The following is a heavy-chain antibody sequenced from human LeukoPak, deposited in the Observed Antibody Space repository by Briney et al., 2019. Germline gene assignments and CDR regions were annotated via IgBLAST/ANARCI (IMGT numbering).Heavy chain of an antibody. CDR1: GGTFSSYA. CDR3: ASPGTYYYGSSGYYWAFDY. CDR2: IIPIFGTA. D-gene: IGHD3-22*01. J-gene: IGHJ4*02. Sequence: SVKVSCKASGGTFSSYAISWVRQAPGQGLEWMGRIIPIFGTANYAQKFQGRVTITTDESTSTAYMELSSLRSEDTAVYYCASPGTYYYGSSGYYWAFDYWGQGTLVTVSS. V-gene: IGHV1-69*05.